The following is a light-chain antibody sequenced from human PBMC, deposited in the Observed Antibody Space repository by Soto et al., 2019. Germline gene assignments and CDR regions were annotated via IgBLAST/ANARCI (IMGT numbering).Light chain of an antibody. CDR2: GAS. CDR3: QQYNNWPQT. J-gene: IGKJ1*01. Sequence: EIVMTQSPATLSVSPGERATLSCRASQSVSRNLAWYQQKPGQAPRLLIYGASTSATGIPARFSGSGSGTEFTLTISSLQSEDFAVYYCQQYNNWPQTFGQGTKVEIK. V-gene: IGKV3-15*01. CDR1: QSVSRN.